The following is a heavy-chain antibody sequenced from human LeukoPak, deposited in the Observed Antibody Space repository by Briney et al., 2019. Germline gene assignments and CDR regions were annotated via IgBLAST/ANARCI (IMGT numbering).Heavy chain of an antibody. CDR1: GYALTELS. J-gene: IGHJ4*02. Sequence: GASVKVSCKVSGYALTELSIHWVRQAPGKGLEWMGGFDSEDNEIIYAQKFQGRVTMTEDTPTDTAYMELSSLTSEDTAIYYCAAGAQLPIDYWGQGTLVTVSS. CDR3: AAGAQLPIDY. V-gene: IGHV1-24*01. D-gene: IGHD2-2*01. CDR2: FDSEDNEI.